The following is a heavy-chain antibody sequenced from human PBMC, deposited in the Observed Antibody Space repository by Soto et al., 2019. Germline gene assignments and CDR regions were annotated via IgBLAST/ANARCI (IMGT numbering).Heavy chain of an antibody. V-gene: IGHV3-23*01. CDR3: AKHQYSFAHYIDH. J-gene: IGHJ4*02. CDR2: ITGGGTSI. D-gene: IGHD5-12*01. Sequence: PGAALRLSSAASGSDFSGYTMSWVRQVPGKGLQWVSVITGGGTSIYYAASVKGRFSIARDKSSNTLVLHMSSLRAEDTALYYCAKHQYSFAHYIDHWGQGTQVTVSS. CDR1: GSDFSGYT.